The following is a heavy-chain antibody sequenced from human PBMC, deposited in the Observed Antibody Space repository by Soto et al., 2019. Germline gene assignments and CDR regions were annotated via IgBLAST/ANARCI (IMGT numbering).Heavy chain of an antibody. CDR1: GFTFSSYS. CDR2: ISSSSITK. J-gene: IGHJ6*03. D-gene: IGHD3-3*01. Sequence: GGSLRLSCAASGFTFSSYSMNWVRQAPGKGREWVSYISSSSITKNYADSVKGRFTISRDNAKNSLYLQMNSLRAEDTAVYYCARCKVFGVVAMLRYYYMDVWGKGTTVTVSS. V-gene: IGHV3-48*01. CDR3: ARCKVFGVVAMLRYYYMDV.